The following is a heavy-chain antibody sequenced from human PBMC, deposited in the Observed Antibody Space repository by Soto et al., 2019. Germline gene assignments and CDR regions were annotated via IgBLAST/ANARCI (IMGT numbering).Heavy chain of an antibody. D-gene: IGHD3-3*01. CDR2: VRGSGDT. CDR1: GFTFSTYA. CDR3: ITYDPLDY. J-gene: IGHJ4*02. V-gene: IGHV3-23*01. Sequence: VGSLRLSCAASGFTFSTYAMSWVRQAPGKGLEWVSAVRGSGDTFYADSVEGRFTISRDNSKNTLYLHMNSLRAEDTAIYYCITYDPLDYWGQGTLVTVSS.